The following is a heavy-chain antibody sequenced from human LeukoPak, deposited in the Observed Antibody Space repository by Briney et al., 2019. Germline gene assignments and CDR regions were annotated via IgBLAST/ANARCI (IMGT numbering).Heavy chain of an antibody. Sequence: EASVKVSCKASGGTFSSYAISWVRQAPGQGLEWMGGIIPIFGTANYAQKFQGRVTITADESTSTAYMELSSLRSEDTAVYYCALPNRNWNWGTLDYWGQGTLVTVSS. J-gene: IGHJ4*02. D-gene: IGHD1-7*01. CDR1: GGTFSSYA. CDR2: IIPIFGTA. V-gene: IGHV1-69*13. CDR3: ALPNRNWNWGTLDY.